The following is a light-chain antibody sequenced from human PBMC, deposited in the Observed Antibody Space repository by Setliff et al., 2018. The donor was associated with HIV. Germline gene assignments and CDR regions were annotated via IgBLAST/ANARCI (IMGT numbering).Light chain of an antibody. CDR1: SSDVGVHNY. V-gene: IGLV2-14*03. CDR3: SSCTSSGTDV. J-gene: IGLJ1*01. CDR2: DVT. Sequence: QSVLTQPASVSGSPGQSITISCTGSSSDVGVHNYVSWYQQHPGKAPKLIIYDVTNRPSGVSDRFSGSKSVNTASLTISGLLAEDEADYYCSSCTSSGTDVFGTGTKVTVL.